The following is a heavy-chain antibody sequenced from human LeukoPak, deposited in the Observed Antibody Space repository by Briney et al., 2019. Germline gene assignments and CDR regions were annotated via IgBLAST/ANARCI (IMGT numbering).Heavy chain of an antibody. CDR2: IYYSGST. CDR3: AREYYDILTGYPNWFDP. Sequence: SETLSLTCTVSGGSISSYYWSWIRQPPGKGLEWIGYIYYSGSTNYNPSLKSRVTISVDTSKNQFSLKLSSVTAADTAVYYCAREYYDILTGYPNWFDPWGQGTLVTVSS. J-gene: IGHJ5*02. CDR1: GGSISSYY. V-gene: IGHV4-59*01. D-gene: IGHD3-9*01.